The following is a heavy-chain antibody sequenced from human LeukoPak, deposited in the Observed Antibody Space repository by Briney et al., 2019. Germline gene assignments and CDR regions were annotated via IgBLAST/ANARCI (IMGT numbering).Heavy chain of an antibody. V-gene: IGHV3-9*01. CDR1: GFTFDDYA. CDR2: ISWNSGSI. D-gene: IGHD2-2*01. Sequence: GGSLRLSCAASGFTFDDYAMHWVRQAPGKGLEWVSGISWNSGSIGYADSVKGRFTISRDNAKNSLYLQMNSLRAEATALYYCAKVRYCSSTSCPNWFDPWGQGTLVTVSS. J-gene: IGHJ5*02. CDR3: AKVRYCSSTSCPNWFDP.